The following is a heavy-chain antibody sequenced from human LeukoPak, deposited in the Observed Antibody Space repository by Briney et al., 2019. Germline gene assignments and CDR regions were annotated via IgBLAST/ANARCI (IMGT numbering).Heavy chain of an antibody. Sequence: KCGESLKISCQGFGYTFSSYWIGWVRQMPGKGLEWMGIILPANSDTTYSPSFQGQVTISVDNSISTAYLQWNSLKASDTGVYYCARSPSDGNKDAAYDIWGQGTMVSVSS. CDR1: GYTFSSYW. CDR3: ARSPSDGNKDAAYDI. V-gene: IGHV5-51*01. CDR2: ILPANSDT. J-gene: IGHJ3*02. D-gene: IGHD4-23*01.